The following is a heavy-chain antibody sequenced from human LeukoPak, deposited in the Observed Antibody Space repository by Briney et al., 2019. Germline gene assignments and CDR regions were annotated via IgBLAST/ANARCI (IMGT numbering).Heavy chain of an antibody. Sequence: GGSLRLSCAASGFTFSDYYMSWIRQAPGKGLEWVSYISSSSSYTNYADSVKGRFTISRDNAKYSLYLQMNSLRAEDTAVYYCARENSSGHFDIWGQGTMVTVSS. J-gene: IGHJ3*02. CDR3: ARENSSGHFDI. V-gene: IGHV3-11*05. D-gene: IGHD6-19*01. CDR2: ISSSSSYT. CDR1: GFTFSDYY.